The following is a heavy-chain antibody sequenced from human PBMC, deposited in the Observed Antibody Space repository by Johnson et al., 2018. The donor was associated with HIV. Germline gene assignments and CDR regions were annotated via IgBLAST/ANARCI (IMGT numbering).Heavy chain of an antibody. V-gene: IGHV3-NL1*01. D-gene: IGHD3-22*01. CDR1: GFTFNIHG. J-gene: IGHJ3*02. Sequence: QVQLVESGGGVVQPGGSLRVPCAASGFTFNIHGVHWVRQAPGKGLEWVSVINTGGGTYYADSVKGRFTVSRDNSKNTLYLQMSSRRAEDTAVNYCANSGLRTYYYDTGVHDVFDIWGQGTMVTVSS. CDR3: ANSGLRTYYYDTGVHDVFDI. CDR2: INTGGGT.